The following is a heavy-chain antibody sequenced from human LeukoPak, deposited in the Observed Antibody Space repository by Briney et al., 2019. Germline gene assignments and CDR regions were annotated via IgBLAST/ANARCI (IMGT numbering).Heavy chain of an antibody. CDR3: VRVSSDWEYFDQ. D-gene: IGHD6-19*01. J-gene: IGHJ4*02. V-gene: IGHV3-74*01. Sequence: GGSLRLSCVASGFTFSNCWMHWVRQAPGKGLAWVSRTNSDGRTTTYADSVKGRFTIFRDNAKNTLYLQMNNLSAEDTSVYYCVRVSSDWEYFDQWGQGALVTVSS. CDR2: TNSDGRTT. CDR1: GFTFSNCW.